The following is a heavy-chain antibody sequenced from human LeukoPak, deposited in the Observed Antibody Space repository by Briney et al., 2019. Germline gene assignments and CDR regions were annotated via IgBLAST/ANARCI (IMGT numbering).Heavy chain of an antibody. D-gene: IGHD3-22*01. CDR2: INPKSGGT. Sequence: ASVKVSCKASGYIFIGYYIHWVRQGPGQGLEWMGCINPKSGGTNYAQKFQGRVTMTTDTSITTIQMEMISLRSDDTAVYYCARGILGRYNSGLDFWGQGALVTVSS. CDR3: ARGILGRYNSGLDF. J-gene: IGHJ4*02. V-gene: IGHV1-2*02. CDR1: GYIFIGYY.